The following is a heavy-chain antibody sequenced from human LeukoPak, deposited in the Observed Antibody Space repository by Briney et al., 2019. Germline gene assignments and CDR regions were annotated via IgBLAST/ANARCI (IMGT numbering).Heavy chain of an antibody. J-gene: IGHJ4*02. Sequence: GGSLRLSCAASGFTFSSYAMSWVRQAPGKGLEWVSAISGSGGSTYYADSVKGRFTISRDNSKNTLYLQMNSLRAEDTAVYYCARDLPTNYYDSSGYPTGDYWGQGTLVTASS. CDR2: ISGSGGST. D-gene: IGHD3-22*01. CDR3: ARDLPTNYYDSSGYPTGDY. CDR1: GFTFSSYA. V-gene: IGHV3-23*01.